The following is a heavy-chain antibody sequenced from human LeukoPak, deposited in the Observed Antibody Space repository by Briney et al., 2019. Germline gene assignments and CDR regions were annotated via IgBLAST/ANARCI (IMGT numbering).Heavy chain of an antibody. CDR1: GGSISSYY. Sequence: SETLSLTCTVSGGSISSYYWSWIRQPAGKGLEWIGRIYTSGSTNYNPSLKSRVTMSVDTSKNQFSLKLSSVTAADTAVYYCAGEAMIVVVIRPLDAFDIWGQGTMITVSS. CDR3: AGEAMIVVVIRPLDAFDI. J-gene: IGHJ3*02. CDR2: IYTSGST. D-gene: IGHD3-22*01. V-gene: IGHV4-4*07.